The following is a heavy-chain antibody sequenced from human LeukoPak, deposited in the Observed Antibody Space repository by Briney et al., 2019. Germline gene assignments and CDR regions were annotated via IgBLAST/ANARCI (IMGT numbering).Heavy chain of an antibody. Sequence: SETLSLTCAVYGGSFSGYYWSWIRQPPGKGXXXXXXXNHSGSTNYNPSLKSRVTISVDTSKNQFSLKLSSVTAADTAVYYCARGWGFRITGTRRYFDYWGQGTLVTVSS. CDR2: XNHSGST. V-gene: IGHV4-34*01. CDR1: GGSFSGYY. J-gene: IGHJ4*02. CDR3: ARGWGFRITGTRRYFDY. D-gene: IGHD1-20*01.